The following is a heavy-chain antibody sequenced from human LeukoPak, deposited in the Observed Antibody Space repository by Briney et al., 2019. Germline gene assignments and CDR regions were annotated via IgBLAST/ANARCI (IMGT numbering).Heavy chain of an antibody. CDR2: ITSSGSSI. D-gene: IGHD1-1*01. V-gene: IGHV3-48*03. CDR3: ARLTGATTGGFDP. J-gene: IGHJ5*02. CDR1: GFRFNSYE. Sequence: GGSLRLSCAASGFRFNSYEMNWVRQAPGKGLEWLSYITSSGSSIYYADPVKGRFTISRDNAKSSLYLQMNSLRAEDTAVYYCARLTGATTGGFDPWGQGTLVTVSS.